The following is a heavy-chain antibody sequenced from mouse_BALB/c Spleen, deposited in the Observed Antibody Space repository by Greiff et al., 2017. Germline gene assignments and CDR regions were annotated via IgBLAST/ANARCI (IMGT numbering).Heavy chain of an antibody. J-gene: IGHJ2*01. CDR1: GYAFSSSW. CDR2: IYPGDGDT. Sequence: QVQLQQSGPELVKPGASVKISCKASGYAFSSSWMNWVKQRPGQGLEWIGRIYPGDGDTNYNGKFKGKATLTADKSSSTAYMQLSSLTSVDSAVYFCAREGYYGSLDYWGQGTTLTVSS. CDR3: AREGYYGSLDY. V-gene: IGHV1-82*01. D-gene: IGHD1-1*01.